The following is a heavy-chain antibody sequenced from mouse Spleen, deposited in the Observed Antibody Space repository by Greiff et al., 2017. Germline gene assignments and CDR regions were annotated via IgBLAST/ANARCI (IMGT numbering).Heavy chain of an antibody. CDR1: GFTFSDYG. V-gene: IGHV5-17*01. CDR2: ISSGSSTI. CDR3: AKPGFDY. Sequence: EVQLVESGGGLVKPGGSLKLSCAASGFTFSDYGMYWVRQAPAKGLEWFAYISSGSSTIYYADTVKGRFTISRDNAKNTLFLQMTGLRSEDTAMYYCAKPGFDYWGQGTTLTVSA. D-gene: IGHD6-1*01. J-gene: IGHJ2*01.